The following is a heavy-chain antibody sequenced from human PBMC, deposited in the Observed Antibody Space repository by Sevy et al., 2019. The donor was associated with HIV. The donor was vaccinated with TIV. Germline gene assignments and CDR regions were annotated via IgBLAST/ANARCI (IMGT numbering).Heavy chain of an antibody. Sequence: GGSLRLSCAASGFTFSSYSINWVHQAPGKGLEWVSYISGSDTTIYYADSVKGRFTISRDNAKNSLYLQMNSLRVEDTAVYYCARGVAALPGYYYGMDVWGQGTTVTVSS. CDR1: GFTFSSYS. CDR2: ISGSDTTI. CDR3: ARGVAALPGYYYGMDV. J-gene: IGHJ6*02. D-gene: IGHD2-15*01. V-gene: IGHV3-48*01.